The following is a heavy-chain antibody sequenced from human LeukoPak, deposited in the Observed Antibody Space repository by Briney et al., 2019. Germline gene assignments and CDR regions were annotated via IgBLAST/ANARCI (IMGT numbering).Heavy chain of an antibody. D-gene: IGHD6-13*01. Sequence: GASVKVPCKASGYTFIAYGINWVRQAPGQGLEWMGWISADNGNTNYAQKFQGRVTMTTDTSTSTAYMELRSLRSDDTAVYYCARGRQQLDYGMDVWGQGTTVTVSS. CDR3: ARGRQQLDYGMDV. V-gene: IGHV1-18*01. CDR1: GYTFIAYG. CDR2: ISADNGNT. J-gene: IGHJ6*02.